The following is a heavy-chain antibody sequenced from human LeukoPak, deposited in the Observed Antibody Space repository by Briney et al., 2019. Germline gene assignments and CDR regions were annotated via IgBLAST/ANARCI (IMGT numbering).Heavy chain of an antibody. CDR2: INPKSGGT. CDR1: EYTFIGYY. J-gene: IGHJ4*02. V-gene: IGHV1-2*02. D-gene: IGHD6-19*01. Sequence: ASVKVSCKDSEYTFIGYYIHWVRQAPGQGPELMGWINPKSGGTNYAQRFQGRVTMTTDTSITTVYMELSRLTSDDTAVYYCARAGVAGNEFDYWGQGTPVIVSS. CDR3: ARAGVAGNEFDY.